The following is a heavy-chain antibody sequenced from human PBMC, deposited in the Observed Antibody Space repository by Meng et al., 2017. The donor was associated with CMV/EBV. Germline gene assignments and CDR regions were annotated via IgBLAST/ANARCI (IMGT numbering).Heavy chain of an antibody. CDR2: IYWNDDK. D-gene: IGHD6-13*01. Sequence: FYLSTSGVGVGWFRQPPGKALEWLALIYWNDDKRYSPSLKSRLTITKDTSKNQVVLTMTNMDPVDTATYYCAHRLTFSSCTENWFDPWGQGTLVTVSS. J-gene: IGHJ5*02. CDR1: FYLSTSGVG. CDR3: AHRLTFSSCTENWFDP. V-gene: IGHV2-5*01.